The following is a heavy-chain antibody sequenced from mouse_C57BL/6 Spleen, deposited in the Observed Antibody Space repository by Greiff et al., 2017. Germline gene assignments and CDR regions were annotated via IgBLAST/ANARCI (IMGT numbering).Heavy chain of an antibody. J-gene: IGHJ1*03. CDR1: GYAFSSYW. D-gene: IGHD1-1*01. CDR2: IYPGDGDT. Sequence: VQLQQSGAELVKPGASVKISCKASGYAFSSYWMNWVKQRPGKGLEWIGQIYPGDGDTNYNGKFKGKATLTADKSSSTAYMQLSSLTSEDSAVYFCAREDYGSSYWYFDVWGTGTTVTVSS. CDR3: AREDYGSSYWYFDV. V-gene: IGHV1-80*01.